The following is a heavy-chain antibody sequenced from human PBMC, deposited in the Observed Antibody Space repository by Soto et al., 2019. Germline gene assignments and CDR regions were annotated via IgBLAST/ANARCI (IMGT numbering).Heavy chain of an antibody. D-gene: IGHD6-19*01. CDR2: IYYSGNT. J-gene: IGHJ5*02. Sequence: SETLSLTCAVSGGSISSSNWWNWVRQTPGKGLEWIGSIYYSGNTYYNPSLKSRLTISVDTSKSQFSLTLSSVTAADSAVYYCVRHKGPRIALAASWFDAWGQGILVTVSS. V-gene: IGHV4-39*01. CDR3: VRHKGPRIALAASWFDA. CDR1: GGSISSSNW.